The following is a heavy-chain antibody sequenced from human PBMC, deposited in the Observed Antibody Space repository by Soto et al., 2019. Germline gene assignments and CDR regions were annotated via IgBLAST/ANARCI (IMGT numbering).Heavy chain of an antibody. CDR2: IYHSGST. Sequence: QLQLQESGSGLVKPSQTLSLTCAVSGGSISSGGYSWSWIRQPPGKGLEWIGYIYHSGSTYYNPSLKSRVTISVDRSKNQFSLKLSSVTAADTAVYYCASLLSGVVIPGYFDLWGRGTLVTVSS. J-gene: IGHJ2*01. D-gene: IGHD3-3*01. V-gene: IGHV4-30-2*01. CDR1: GGSISSGGYS. CDR3: ASLLSGVVIPGYFDL.